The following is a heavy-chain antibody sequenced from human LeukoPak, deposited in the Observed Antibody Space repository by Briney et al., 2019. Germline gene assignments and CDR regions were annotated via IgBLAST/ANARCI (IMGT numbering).Heavy chain of an antibody. V-gene: IGHV5-51*01. CDR3: ARMRQNYYDSSGSFDY. CDR1: GYSFTNYW. Sequence: GESLKISCKGSGYSFTNYWIGWVRQMPGKGLEWMGIIYPGDSDTRYSPSFQGQVTISADKSISTAYLQWSSLKASDTAMYYCARMRQNYYDSSGSFDYWGQGTLVTVSS. CDR2: IYPGDSDT. D-gene: IGHD3-22*01. J-gene: IGHJ4*02.